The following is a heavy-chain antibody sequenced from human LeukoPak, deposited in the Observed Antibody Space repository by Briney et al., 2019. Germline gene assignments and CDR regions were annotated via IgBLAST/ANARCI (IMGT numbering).Heavy chain of an antibody. V-gene: IGHV3-74*01. CDR1: GFTFSSYW. Sequence: QPGGSLRLSCAASGFTFSSYWMHWVRQAPGKGLVWVSRINSDGSSTSYADSVKGRFTISRDNAKNTLYLQMNSLRAEDTAVYYCATTIRGRRFDPWGQGTLVTVSS. J-gene: IGHJ5*02. CDR3: ATTIRGRRFDP. CDR2: INSDGSST.